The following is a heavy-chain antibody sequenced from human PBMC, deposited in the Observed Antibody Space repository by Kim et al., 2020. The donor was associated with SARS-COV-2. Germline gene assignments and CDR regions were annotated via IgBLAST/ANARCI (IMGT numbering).Heavy chain of an antibody. CDR2: IRSKAYGGTT. CDR1: GFTFGDFA. CDR3: TRDQDGIVVIPAASGAYYYYGMDV. Sequence: GGSPRLSCTTSGFTFGDFAMTWFRQAPGKGLEWVGFIRSKAYGGTTEYAASVKGRFTISRDDSKSIAYLQMNSLKTEDTAVYYCTRDQDGIVVIPAASGAYYYYGMDVWGQGTTVTVSS. J-gene: IGHJ6*02. V-gene: IGHV3-49*03. D-gene: IGHD2-2*01.